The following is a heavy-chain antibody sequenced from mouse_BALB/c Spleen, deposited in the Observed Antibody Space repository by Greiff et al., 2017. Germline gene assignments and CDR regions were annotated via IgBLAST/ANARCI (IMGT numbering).Heavy chain of an antibody. D-gene: IGHD4-1*02. CDR1: GFTFSSYG. Sequence: EVKLVESGGGLVQPGGSLKLSCAASGFTFSSYGMSWVRQTPDKRLELVATINSNGGSTYYPDSVKGRFTISRDNAKNTLYLQMSSLKSEDTAMYYCARPLGNYYFDYWGQGTTLTVSS. J-gene: IGHJ2*01. CDR3: ARPLGNYYFDY. V-gene: IGHV5-6-3*01. CDR2: INSNGGST.